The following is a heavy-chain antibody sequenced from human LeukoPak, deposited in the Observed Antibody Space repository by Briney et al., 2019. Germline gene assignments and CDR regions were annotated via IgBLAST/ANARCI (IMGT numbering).Heavy chain of an antibody. CDR2: IRYDGSNK. CDR3: VKDRVTVTPHLDY. CDR1: GFTFSSYG. D-gene: IGHD4-17*01. V-gene: IGHV3-30*02. J-gene: IGHJ4*02. Sequence: GGSLRLSCVASGFTFSSYGMHWVRQAPGKGLEWVAFIRYDGSNKYYADSVKGRFTISRDNSKNTLYLQMNSLRAEDTAVYYCVKDRVTVTPHLDYWGQGTLVTVSS.